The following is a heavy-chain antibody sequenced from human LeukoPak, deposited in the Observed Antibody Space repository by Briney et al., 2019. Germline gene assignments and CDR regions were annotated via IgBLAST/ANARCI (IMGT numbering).Heavy chain of an antibody. J-gene: IGHJ2*01. CDR1: GGSFSGYY. CDR3: ARRPGYSGSRNWYFDL. Sequence: SETLSLTCAVYGGSFSGYYWNWIRQPPGKGLEWIGEINHSGSTNYNPSLKSRVTISVDTSKNQFSLKLSSVTAADTAVYYCARRPGYSGSRNWYFDLWGRGTLVTVSS. V-gene: IGHV4-34*01. D-gene: IGHD1-26*01. CDR2: INHSGST.